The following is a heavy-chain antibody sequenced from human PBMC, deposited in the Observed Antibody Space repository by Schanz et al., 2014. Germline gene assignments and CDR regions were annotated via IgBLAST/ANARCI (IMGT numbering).Heavy chain of an antibody. CDR3: AKCIGWYGRCAFDI. J-gene: IGHJ3*02. D-gene: IGHD6-19*01. Sequence: EVQLVESGGGLVKPGGSLRLSCAASGFTFGSYSMNWVRQAPGKGLEWVAVIYSGGSTFYTDSVKGRFTISRDNSKNTLYLQMNSLIAEDTAVYYCAKCIGWYGRCAFDIWGQGTVVTVSS. CDR1: GFTFGSYS. V-gene: IGHV3-66*01. CDR2: IYSGGST.